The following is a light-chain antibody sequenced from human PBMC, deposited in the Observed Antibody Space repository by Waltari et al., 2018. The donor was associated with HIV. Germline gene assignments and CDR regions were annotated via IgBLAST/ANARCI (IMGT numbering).Light chain of an antibody. CDR1: SGHINYV. CDR2: LNSDGRH. V-gene: IGLV4-69*01. Sequence: QVVLTQPPSASASLGASVKLTCTLSSGHINYVIAWHQQQPKKGPRFLMKLNSDGRHSKGDGIPDRFSGCSSGDERYLTISSLQSEDEGDYFCQTWGTGIQVFGGGTRLTVL. CDR3: QTWGTGIQV. J-gene: IGLJ2*01.